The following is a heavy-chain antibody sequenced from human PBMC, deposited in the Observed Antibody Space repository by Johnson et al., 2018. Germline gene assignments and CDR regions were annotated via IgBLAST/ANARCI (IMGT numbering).Heavy chain of an antibody. CDR2: INWNGGNT. CDR1: GFTFDDYG. CDR3: ARDPLIKGKWNDVSYYYSMDV. Sequence: VQLVESGGGVVRPGGSLRLSCAASGFTFDDYGMTWVRQAPGKGLEWVSGINWNGGNTGYADSVKGRFTISRDNAKNSLYLQMNSLRAEDTALYHCARDPLIKGKWNDVSYYYSMDVWGQGTTVTVSS. D-gene: IGHD1-1*01. V-gene: IGHV3-20*01. J-gene: IGHJ6*02.